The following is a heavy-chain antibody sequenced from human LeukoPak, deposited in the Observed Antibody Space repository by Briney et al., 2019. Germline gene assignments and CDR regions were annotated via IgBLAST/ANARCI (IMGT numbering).Heavy chain of an antibody. CDR1: GFTFSNYA. V-gene: IGHV3-23*01. CDR2: ISGSGGST. D-gene: IGHD1-26*01. Sequence: GGSLRLSCAASGFTFSNYAMSWVRQAPGRGLEWVSAISGSGGSTYYADSVKGRFTISRDNSKNTLYLQMNSLRAEDTAVYYCAKDLAGSGSHSFDYWGQGTLVTVSS. CDR3: AKDLAGSGSHSFDY. J-gene: IGHJ4*02.